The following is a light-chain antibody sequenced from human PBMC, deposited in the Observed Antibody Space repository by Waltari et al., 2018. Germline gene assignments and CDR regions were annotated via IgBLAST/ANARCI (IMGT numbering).Light chain of an antibody. V-gene: IGLV1-47*01. Sequence: SVLTQPPSASGVPGQRVTISCSGSSSSIGRHYVYWYQHVPGTAPKLLIYRNSQRPSGVPDRFSGSKSGTSASLAISGLRSEDEAHYYCAAWDDSLICPVFGTGTKVSVL. J-gene: IGLJ1*01. CDR2: RNS. CDR3: AAWDDSLICPV. CDR1: SSSIGRHY.